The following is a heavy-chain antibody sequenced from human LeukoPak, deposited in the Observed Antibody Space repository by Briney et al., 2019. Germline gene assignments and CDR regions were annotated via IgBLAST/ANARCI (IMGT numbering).Heavy chain of an antibody. Sequence: PGGSLRLSCAASGFTFSSYWMSWVRQAPGKGLEWVANIKQDGSEKYYVDSVKGRFTISRDNAKNSLYLQMNSLRAEDTAVYYCARDRRPTAHGSDYFDYWGQGTLVTASS. J-gene: IGHJ4*02. CDR3: ARDRRPTAHGSDYFDY. CDR2: IKQDGSEK. V-gene: IGHV3-7*01. CDR1: GFTFSSYW. D-gene: IGHD3-10*01.